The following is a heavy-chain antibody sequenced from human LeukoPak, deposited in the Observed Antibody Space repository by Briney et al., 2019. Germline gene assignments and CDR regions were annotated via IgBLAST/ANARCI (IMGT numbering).Heavy chain of an antibody. V-gene: IGHV4-39*01. CDR3: AGRNWAYGPIDY. CDR2: IYYSGST. D-gene: IGHD7-27*01. CDR1: GGSISSSSYY. Sequence: SETLSLTCTVSGGSISSSSYYWGWIRQPPGKGLEWIGSIYYSGSTYYNPSLKSRVSISVDTSKNQFSLKLSSVTAADTAVYYCAGRNWAYGPIDYWGQGTLVTVSS. J-gene: IGHJ4*02.